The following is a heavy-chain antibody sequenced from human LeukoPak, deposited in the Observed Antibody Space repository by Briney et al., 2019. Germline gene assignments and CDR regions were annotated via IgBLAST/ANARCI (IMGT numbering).Heavy chain of an antibody. D-gene: IGHD2-2*01. CDR1: GYTSTSYG. V-gene: IGHV1-18*01. J-gene: IGHJ6*03. CDR2: ISAYNGNT. CDR3: ARVSLKGYQLLLLYYYYMDV. Sequence: GASVKVSCKASGYTSTSYGISWVRQAPGQGLEWMGWISAYNGNTNYAQKLQGRVTMTTDTSTSTAYMELRSLRSDDTAVYYCARVSLKGYQLLLLYYYYMDVWGKGTTVTISS.